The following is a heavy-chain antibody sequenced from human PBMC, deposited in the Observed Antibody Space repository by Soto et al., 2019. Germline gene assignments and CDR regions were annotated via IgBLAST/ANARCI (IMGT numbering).Heavy chain of an antibody. CDR1: GGSISSYYW. V-gene: IGHV2-70*11. Sequence: TLSLTCTVSGGSISSYYWSWIRQPPGKALEWLARIDWDDAKNFNTSLKTRLTVSKDTSKNQVVLTMTNMDPVDTATYYCARMSFGRSGAYYCDYLSQGILVIVSS. CDR2: IDWDDAK. CDR3: ARMSFGRSGAYYCDY. D-gene: IGHD1-26*01. J-gene: IGHJ4*02.